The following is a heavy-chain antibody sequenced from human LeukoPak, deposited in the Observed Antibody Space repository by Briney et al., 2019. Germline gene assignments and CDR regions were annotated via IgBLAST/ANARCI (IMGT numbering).Heavy chain of an antibody. CDR2: INHSGST. D-gene: IGHD3-9*01. Sequence: SETLSLTCAVYGGSFSGYYWSWIRQPPGKGLEWIGEINHSGSTNYNPSLRSRVTMSVDTSKNQFSLKLSSVTAADTAVYYCARVRSLGYFDWSGFFDYWGQGTLVTVSS. CDR3: ARVRSLGYFDWSGFFDY. CDR1: GGSFSGYY. V-gene: IGHV4-34*01. J-gene: IGHJ4*02.